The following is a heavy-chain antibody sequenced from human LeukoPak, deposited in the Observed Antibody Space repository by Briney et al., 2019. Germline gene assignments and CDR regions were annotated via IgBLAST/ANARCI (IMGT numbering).Heavy chain of an antibody. D-gene: IGHD6-19*01. CDR1: GGSITNYY. CDR3: AKSTEGSGWYDY. J-gene: IGHJ4*02. CDR2: IDYSAYS. V-gene: IGHV4-59*03. Sequence: SETLSLTCTVSGGSITNYYWNWIRQPPGKGLEWIGFIDYSAYSKYNPSLKSRVTISRDTSKNQFSLKLSSVTAADTAVYYCAKSTEGSGWYDYWGQGTLVTVSS.